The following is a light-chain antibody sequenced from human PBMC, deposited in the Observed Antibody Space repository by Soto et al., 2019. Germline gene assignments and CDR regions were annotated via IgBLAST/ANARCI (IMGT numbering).Light chain of an antibody. Sequence: QSVLTQPVSVSGSPGQSITISCTGTSSDVGSYNLVSWYQQHPGKAPQLMIYEVGKRPSGVSNRLSGSKSGNTASLTISGLQAEDEADYYCCSYAGTSTFYVFGTGTKLTVL. CDR3: CSYAGTSTFYV. CDR1: SSDVGSYNL. V-gene: IGLV2-23*02. CDR2: EVG. J-gene: IGLJ1*01.